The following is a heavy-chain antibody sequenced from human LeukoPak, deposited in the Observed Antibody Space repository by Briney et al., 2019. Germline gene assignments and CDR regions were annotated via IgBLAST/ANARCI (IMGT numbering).Heavy chain of an antibody. CDR1: GFTFSSYS. CDR2: ISSSSTYI. CDR3: ARVAPDYYDPGDY. Sequence: GGSLRLVCGASGFTFSSYSMNWVRQAPGKGLEWDSSISSSSTYIYYADSVKGRFTISRDNAKNSLYLQMNSLRPEDTAVYYCARVAPDYYDPGDYWGQGTLVTVSS. D-gene: IGHD3-22*01. V-gene: IGHV3-21*01. J-gene: IGHJ4*02.